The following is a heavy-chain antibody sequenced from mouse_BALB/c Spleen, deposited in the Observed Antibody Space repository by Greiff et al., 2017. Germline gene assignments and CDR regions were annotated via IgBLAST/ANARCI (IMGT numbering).Heavy chain of an antibody. CDR3: AREGSSFTMDY. Sequence: EVQRVESGGGLVKPGGSLKLSCAASGFTFSSYAMSWVRQSPEKRLEWVAEISSGGSYTYYPDTVTGRFTISRDNAKNTLYLEMSSLRSEDTAMYYCAREGSSFTMDYWGQGTSVTVSS. CDR2: ISSGGSYT. J-gene: IGHJ4*01. CDR1: GFTFSSYA. V-gene: IGHV5-9-4*01. D-gene: IGHD1-1*01.